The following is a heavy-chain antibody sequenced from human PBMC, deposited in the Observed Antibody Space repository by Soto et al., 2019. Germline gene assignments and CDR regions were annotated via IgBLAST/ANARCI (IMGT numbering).Heavy chain of an antibody. CDR3: AREANIVGATKYDY. Sequence: VASVKVSCKASGGTFSSYAISWVRQAPGQGLEWMGGIIPTFGTANYAQKFQGRVTITADESTSTAYMELSSLRSEDTAVYYCAREANIVGATKYDYWGQGTLVTVSS. V-gene: IGHV1-69*13. J-gene: IGHJ4*02. CDR2: IIPTFGTA. D-gene: IGHD1-26*01. CDR1: GGTFSSYA.